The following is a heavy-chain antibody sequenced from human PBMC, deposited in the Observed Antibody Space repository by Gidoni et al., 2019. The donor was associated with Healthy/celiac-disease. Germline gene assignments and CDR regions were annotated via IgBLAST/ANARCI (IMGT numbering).Heavy chain of an antibody. CDR2: IIPIVGIA. CDR3: ARGPGGYSYGQFDY. D-gene: IGHD5-18*01. Sequence: QVQLVQSGAEVKKPGSSVKVSCKASGGTFSSYAISWVRQAPGKGVEWMGRIIPIVGIANYAQKFQGRVTITADKSTSTAYMELSSLRSEDTAVYYCARGPGGYSYGQFDYWGQGTLVTVSS. CDR1: GGTFSSYA. J-gene: IGHJ4*02. V-gene: IGHV1-69*04.